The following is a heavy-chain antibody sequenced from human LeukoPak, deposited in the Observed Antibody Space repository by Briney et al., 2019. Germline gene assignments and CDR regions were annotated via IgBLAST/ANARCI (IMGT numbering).Heavy chain of an antibody. Sequence: GGSLRLSCAASGFTFSSYGMHWVRQAPGKGLEWVAAISYDGSNKYYADSVKGRFTISRDNSKNTLYLQMNSLRAEDTAVYYCAREAAAGTNDYWGQGTLVTVSS. CDR2: ISYDGSNK. J-gene: IGHJ4*02. V-gene: IGHV3-30*03. CDR3: AREAAAGTNDY. D-gene: IGHD6-13*01. CDR1: GFTFSSYG.